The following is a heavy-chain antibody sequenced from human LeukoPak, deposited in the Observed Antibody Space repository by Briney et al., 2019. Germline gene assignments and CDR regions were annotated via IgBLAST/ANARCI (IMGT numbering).Heavy chain of an antibody. Sequence: GGSLRLSCAASGFTFSTYSMNWVRQAPGKGLEWVSYIGTSGLIYYADSVKGRFTISRDNAKNSLYLQMNSLRAEDTALYYCAKDMTIFRDDAFDIWGQGTMVTVSS. CDR2: IGTSGLI. CDR3: AKDMTIFRDDAFDI. CDR1: GFTFSTYS. V-gene: IGHV3-48*01. D-gene: IGHD3-9*01. J-gene: IGHJ3*02.